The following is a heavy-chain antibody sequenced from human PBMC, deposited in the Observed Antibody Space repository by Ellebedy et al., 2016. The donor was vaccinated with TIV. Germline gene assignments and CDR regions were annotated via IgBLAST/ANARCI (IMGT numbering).Heavy chain of an antibody. D-gene: IGHD5-18*01. CDR1: GFTFTSSA. CDR2: IVVGSGNT. Sequence: ASVKVSCKASGFTFTSSAMQWVRQARGQRLEWIGWIVVGSGNTNYAQKFQGRVTMTRDTSTSTVYMELSSLRSEDTAVYYCATNTAMVVYYYYGMDVWGQGTTVTVSS. V-gene: IGHV1-58*02. CDR3: ATNTAMVVYYYYGMDV. J-gene: IGHJ6*02.